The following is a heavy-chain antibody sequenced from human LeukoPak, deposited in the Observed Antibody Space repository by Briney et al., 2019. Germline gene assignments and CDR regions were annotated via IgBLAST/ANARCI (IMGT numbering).Heavy chain of an antibody. Sequence: ASVKVSCKASGYTFTSYAMHWVRQAPGQRLEWMGWINAGNGNTKYSQKFQGRVTITRDTSASTAYMELSSLRSEDTAVHYCARVGPGDYGDHERVYYYYGMDVWGQGTTVTVSS. CDR3: ARVGPGDYGDHERVYYYYGMDV. D-gene: IGHD4-17*01. CDR1: GYTFTSYA. V-gene: IGHV1-3*01. J-gene: IGHJ6*02. CDR2: INAGNGNT.